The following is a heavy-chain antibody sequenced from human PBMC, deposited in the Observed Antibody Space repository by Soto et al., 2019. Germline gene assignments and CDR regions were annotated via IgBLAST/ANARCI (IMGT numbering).Heavy chain of an antibody. D-gene: IGHD2-15*01. J-gene: IGHJ3*02. V-gene: IGHV1-18*04. CDR3: ARGDYCSGGSCYSSAFDI. CDR1: GYTFTSYG. Sequence: ASVKVSCKASGYTFTSYGISWVRQAPGQGLEWMGWISAYNGNTNYAQKLQGRVTMTTDTSTSTAYMELRSLRSDDTAVYYCARGDYCSGGSCYSSAFDIWGQGTMVTVSS. CDR2: ISAYNGNT.